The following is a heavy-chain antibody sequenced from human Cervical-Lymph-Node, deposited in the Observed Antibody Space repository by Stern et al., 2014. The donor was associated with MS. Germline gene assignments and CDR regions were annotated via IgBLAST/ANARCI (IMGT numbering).Heavy chain of an antibody. Sequence: VQLLESGPGLVKPSETLSLTCTVSGGSISSSSYYWGWIRQPPGKGLEWIGSIYYSGSTYYNPSLKSRVTISVDTSKNQISLKLGSVTAADTAVYYCARWAYSSGWYNWFDPWGQGTLVTVSS. CDR3: ARWAYSSGWYNWFDP. J-gene: IGHJ5*02. D-gene: IGHD3-22*01. CDR1: GGSISSSSYY. CDR2: IYYSGST. V-gene: IGHV4-39*01.